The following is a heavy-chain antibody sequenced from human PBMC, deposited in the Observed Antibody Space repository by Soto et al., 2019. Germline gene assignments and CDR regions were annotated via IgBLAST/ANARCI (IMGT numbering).Heavy chain of an antibody. Sequence: GGSLRLSCAASGFTFSSYWMSWVRQAPGKGLEWVANIKQDGSEKYYVDSVKGRFTISRDNAKNSLYLQMNSLRAEDTAVYYCARIRVRGVIMHAFDIWGQGTMVTVSS. CDR2: IKQDGSEK. D-gene: IGHD3-10*01. V-gene: IGHV3-7*01. J-gene: IGHJ3*02. CDR3: ARIRVRGVIMHAFDI. CDR1: GFTFSSYW.